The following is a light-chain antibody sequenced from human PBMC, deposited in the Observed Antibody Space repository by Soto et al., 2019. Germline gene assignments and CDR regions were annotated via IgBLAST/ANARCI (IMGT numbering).Light chain of an antibody. V-gene: IGKV2D-29*01. CDR3: MQTVKFPWT. Sequence: EIVLTQTPLSLSVTPGQAASISCKSTQSLVYSDGRTYFYWYLQKPGQPPQLLIYDVSNRFSGVPGRFSGSASGTDFTLKISRVEAEDIGIYYCMQTVKFPWTFGQGTKVEIK. CDR1: QSLVYSDGRTY. CDR2: DVS. J-gene: IGKJ1*01.